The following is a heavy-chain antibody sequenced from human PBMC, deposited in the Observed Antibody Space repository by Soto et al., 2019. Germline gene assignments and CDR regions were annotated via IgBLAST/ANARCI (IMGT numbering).Heavy chain of an antibody. V-gene: IGHV1-69*13. CDR2: IIPIFGTA. D-gene: IGHD6-6*01. CDR1: GRTFSSYP. J-gene: IGHJ4*02. CDR3: AIEYSSSPPYYPIGY. Sequence: GASVKVSCKASGRTFSSYPISWVRQAPGQGLEWMGGIIPIFGTANYAQKFQGRVTITADESTSTAYMELSSLRSEDTAVYYCAIEYSSSPPYYPIGYWGQGTLVTVSS.